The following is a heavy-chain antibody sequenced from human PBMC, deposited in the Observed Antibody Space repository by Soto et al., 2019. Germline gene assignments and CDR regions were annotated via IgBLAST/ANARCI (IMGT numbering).Heavy chain of an antibody. V-gene: IGHV4-34*01. D-gene: IGHD6-13*01. CDR3: ARVPGPHIAAAGRDYYYYYMDV. Sequence: SETLSLTCAVYGGSFSGYYWSWIRQPPGKGLEWIGEINHSGSTNYNPSLKSRVTISVDTSKNQFSLKLSSVTAADTAVYYCARVPGPHIAAAGRDYYYYYMDVWGKGTTVTVSS. J-gene: IGHJ6*03. CDR2: INHSGST. CDR1: GGSFSGYY.